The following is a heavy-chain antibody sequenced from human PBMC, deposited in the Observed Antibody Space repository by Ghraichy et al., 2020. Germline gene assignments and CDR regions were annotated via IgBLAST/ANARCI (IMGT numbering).Heavy chain of an antibody. D-gene: IGHD3-22*01. V-gene: IGHV4-59*01. Sequence: SETLSLTCTVSGGPISSYYWSWIRQPPGKGLEWVGYIYYSGGTNYNPSLKSRVTISVDTSKNQFPLKLSSVTAADTAVYYCASGSGYYNPLDYWGQGTLVTVSS. CDR1: GGPISSYY. J-gene: IGHJ4*02. CDR2: IYYSGGT. CDR3: ASGSGYYNPLDY.